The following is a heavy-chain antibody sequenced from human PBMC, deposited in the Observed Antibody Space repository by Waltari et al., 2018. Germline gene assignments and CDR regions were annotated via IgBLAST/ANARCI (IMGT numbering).Heavy chain of an antibody. J-gene: IGHJ1*01. D-gene: IGHD3-16*01. CDR2: VYTTGTT. Sequence: QVQLQESGPRLVEPWETLSLTCRISGVSISDYYWSWIRQPAGKGLEFIGRVYTTGTTDSNPSLWSRATVSVDKSKNHFSLSLTSVTAADTAIYYCARGYSDDGGEYFQHWGQGTLVSVSS. V-gene: IGHV4-4*07. CDR1: GVSISDYY. CDR3: ARGYSDDGGEYFQH.